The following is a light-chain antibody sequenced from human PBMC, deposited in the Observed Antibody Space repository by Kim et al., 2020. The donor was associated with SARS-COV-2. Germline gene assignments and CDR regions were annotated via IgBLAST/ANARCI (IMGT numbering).Light chain of an antibody. V-gene: IGLV2-11*03. CDR1: SSDVGRYNY. CDR2: DVT. J-gene: IGLJ3*02. CDR3: CSYAGSYIWV. Sequence: GQSVTISYTGTSSDVGRYNYFSWSHQHPGNAPKLMIYDVTERPSGVPDRLSGSKSGNTASLTISGLQAEDEADYYCCSYAGSYIWVFGGGTKVTVL.